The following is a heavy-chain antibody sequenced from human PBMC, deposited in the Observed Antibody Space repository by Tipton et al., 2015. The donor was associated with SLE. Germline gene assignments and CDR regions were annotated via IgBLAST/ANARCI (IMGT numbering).Heavy chain of an antibody. CDR3: ARKGIAAAGSDY. V-gene: IGHV4-34*01. CDR1: GGSFSGYY. Sequence: GLVKPSETLSLTCAVYGGSFSGYYWSWIRQPPGKGLEWIGEINHSGSTNYNPSLKSRVTISVDTSKNQFSLKLSSVTAADTAVYYCARKGIAAAGSDYWGQGTLVTVSS. J-gene: IGHJ4*02. D-gene: IGHD6-13*01. CDR2: INHSGST.